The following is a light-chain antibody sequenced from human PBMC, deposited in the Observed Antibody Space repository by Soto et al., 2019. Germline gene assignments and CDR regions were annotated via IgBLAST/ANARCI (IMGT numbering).Light chain of an antibody. V-gene: IGKV3-15*01. CDR2: GAS. CDR1: QSVSSN. J-gene: IGKJ2*03. CDR3: QHYNNWHFS. Sequence: EIVVTQSPAALSVSPGERATLSCRASQSVSSNLAGYEQKPGQAPILLIYGASAWASGIPARFSGSGSGTEFTLTISSLQAEDFAVYYCQHYNNWHFSCGQGTKLEIK.